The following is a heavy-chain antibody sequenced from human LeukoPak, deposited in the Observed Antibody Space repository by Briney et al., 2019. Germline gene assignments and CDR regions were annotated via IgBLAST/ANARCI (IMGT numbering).Heavy chain of an antibody. V-gene: IGHV3-74*01. Sequence: PGGSLRLSCAASGFTFSSYSMNWVRQAPGKGLVWVSVIKSDGSGTTYADFVKGRFTISRDNAKNTVYLQMNSLRADDTAMYYCAKDYFGSIDYWGQGTLVTVSS. J-gene: IGHJ4*02. CDR1: GFTFSSYS. D-gene: IGHD2/OR15-2a*01. CDR2: IKSDGSGT. CDR3: AKDYFGSIDY.